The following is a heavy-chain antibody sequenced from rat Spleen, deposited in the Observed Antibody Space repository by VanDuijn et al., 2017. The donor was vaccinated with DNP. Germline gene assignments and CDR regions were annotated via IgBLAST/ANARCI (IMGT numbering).Heavy chain of an antibody. Sequence: EVQLMESGGGLVQPGRSLKLSCAASGFTFSDYYMAWVRQAPTKGLEWVASIGYEDNRNHYEDSVKGRFAISRDNAKSTLYLQMNSLRSEDMATYYCVRWNSGHLDYWGQGVMVTVSS. D-gene: IGHD4-3*01. CDR1: GFTFSDYY. CDR2: IGYEDNRN. CDR3: VRWNSGHLDY. J-gene: IGHJ2*01. V-gene: IGHV5-22*01.